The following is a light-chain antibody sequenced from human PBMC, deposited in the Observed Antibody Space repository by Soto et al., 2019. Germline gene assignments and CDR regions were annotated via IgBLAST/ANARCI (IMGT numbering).Light chain of an antibody. J-gene: IGKJ1*01. V-gene: IGKV3D-15*02. CDR2: AAS. Sequence: EIVMMQSPATVSVSPGERATLSCRASQSFRGNLAWYQQKPGQSPRLLIYAASSRATGVPDRFSGSGSGTDFTLTISSLDPEDFATYYCQQSYSTPPGTFGQGTKVDI. CDR1: QSFRGN. CDR3: QQSYSTPPGT.